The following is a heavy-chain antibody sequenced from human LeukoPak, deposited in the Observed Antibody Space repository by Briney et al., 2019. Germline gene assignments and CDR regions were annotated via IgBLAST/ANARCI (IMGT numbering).Heavy chain of an antibody. CDR3: ASSYYYAFDI. Sequence: SETLSLTCTVSGGSISSYYWSWIRQPPGKGLEWIGYIYYRGSTNYNPSLKSRVTISVDTSKNQFSLKLSSVTAADTAVYYCASSYYYAFDIWGQGTMVTVSS. D-gene: IGHD3-10*01. J-gene: IGHJ3*02. CDR1: GGSISSYY. CDR2: IYYRGST. V-gene: IGHV4-59*01.